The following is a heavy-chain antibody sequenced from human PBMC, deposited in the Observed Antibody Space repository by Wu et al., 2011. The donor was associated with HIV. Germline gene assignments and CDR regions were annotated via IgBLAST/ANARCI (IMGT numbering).Heavy chain of an antibody. CDR1: GGTFNTYA. Sequence: QVQLVQSGTEVKKPGSSVKVSCKASGGTFNTYAISWVRQAPGQGLEWMGGIIPIFGTTNHAQKFQGRVTITTDESTSTAYMELSSLRSDDTAVYYCAFSGKSNRVFDYWGQGTLVTVSS. CDR2: IIPIFGTT. V-gene: IGHV1-69*01. CDR3: AFSGKSNRVFDY. J-gene: IGHJ4*02. D-gene: IGHD1-26*01.